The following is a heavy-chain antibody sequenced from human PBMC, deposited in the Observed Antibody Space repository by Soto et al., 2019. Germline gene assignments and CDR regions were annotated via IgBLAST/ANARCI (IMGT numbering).Heavy chain of an antibody. D-gene: IGHD6-6*01. J-gene: IGHJ4*02. CDR2: ISGSGGST. CDR1: GFTFSSYA. CDR3: AKDSPRQQLLPGAGPLDY. V-gene: IGHV3-23*01. Sequence: PGGSLRLSCAASGFTFSSYAMSWVRQAPGKGLEWVSAISGSGGSTYYADSVKGRFTISRDNSKNTLYLQMNSLRAEDTAVYYCAKDSPRQQLLPGAGPLDYWGQGTLVTVSS.